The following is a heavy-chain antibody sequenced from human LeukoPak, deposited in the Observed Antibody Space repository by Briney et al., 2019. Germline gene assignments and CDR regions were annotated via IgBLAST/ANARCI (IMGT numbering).Heavy chain of an antibody. J-gene: IGHJ4*02. Sequence: SETLSLTCTVSGGSISSYYWSWIRQPPGKGLEWIGYIYTSGSTNYNPSLKSRVTISVDTSKNQFSLKLSSVTAADTAVYYCARSDSGSYYHYFDYWGQGTLVTVSP. D-gene: IGHD1-26*01. CDR3: ARSDSGSYYHYFDY. V-gene: IGHV4-4*09. CDR1: GGSISSYY. CDR2: IYTSGST.